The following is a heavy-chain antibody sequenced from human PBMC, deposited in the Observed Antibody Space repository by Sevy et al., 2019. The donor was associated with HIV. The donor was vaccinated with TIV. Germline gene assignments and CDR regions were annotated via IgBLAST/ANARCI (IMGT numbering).Heavy chain of an antibody. CDR3: ARAYGGNGVMDV. CDR1: GFTFSSYA. V-gene: IGHV3-30-3*01. D-gene: IGHD4-17*01. CDR2: ISYDGSNK. Sequence: GGSLRLSCAASGFTFSSYAMHWVRQAPGKGLEWVAVISYDGSNKYYADSVKGRFTISRDNSKNTLYLQMNSLRAEDTAVYYCARAYGGNGVMDVWGHGTTVTVSS. J-gene: IGHJ6*02.